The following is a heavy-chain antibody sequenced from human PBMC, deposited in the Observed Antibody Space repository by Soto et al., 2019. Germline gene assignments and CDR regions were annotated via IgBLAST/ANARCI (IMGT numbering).Heavy chain of an antibody. CDR3: ARIPTYYDFWGGKKLYYYYGMDV. Sequence: SGPTLVNPTQTLTLTCTFSGFSLSTSGMCVSWIRQPPGKALEWLALIDWDDDKYYSTSLKTRLTISKDTSKNQVVLTMTNMDPVDTATYYCARIPTYYDFWGGKKLYYYYGMDVWGQGTTVTVSS. J-gene: IGHJ6*02. CDR1: GFSLSTSGMC. V-gene: IGHV2-70*01. CDR2: IDWDDDK. D-gene: IGHD3-3*01.